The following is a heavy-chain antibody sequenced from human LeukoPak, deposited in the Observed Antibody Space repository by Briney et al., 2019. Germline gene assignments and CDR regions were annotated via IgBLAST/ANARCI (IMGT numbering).Heavy chain of an antibody. CDR3: ARIPLITSCYDY. Sequence: GGSLRLSCEASGFTFSSYSMNWVRQAPGKGLEWVSSISSSSSYIHYADSVKGRFTISRDNAKNSLYVQMNSLRAEDTALYYCARIPLITSCYDYWGQGTLVTVSS. D-gene: IGHD2-2*01. J-gene: IGHJ4*02. CDR2: ISSSSSYI. CDR1: GFTFSSYS. V-gene: IGHV3-21*01.